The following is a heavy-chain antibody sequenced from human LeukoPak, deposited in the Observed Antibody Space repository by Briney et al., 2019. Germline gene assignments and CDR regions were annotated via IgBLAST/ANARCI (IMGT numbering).Heavy chain of an antibody. CDR1: VYTFTSYD. CDR3: ARASVGAKIRYSFDY. Sequence: ASVKVSCKASVYTFTSYDINCVRQATGQVLEWMVGMNPNSGNTGYAQKFQGRVTMTRNTSISTAYMELSSLRSEDTAVYYCARASVGAKIRYSFDYWGQGTLVTVSS. CDR2: MNPNSGNT. J-gene: IGHJ4*02. V-gene: IGHV1-8*01. D-gene: IGHD1-26*01.